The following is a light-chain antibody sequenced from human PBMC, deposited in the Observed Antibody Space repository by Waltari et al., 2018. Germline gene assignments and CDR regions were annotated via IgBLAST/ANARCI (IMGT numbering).Light chain of an antibody. V-gene: IGLV2-23*02. Sequence: QSALTQPASVSGSPGQSITISCTGTSSDVGSYNLVPWYQQHPGKAPKLMIYEVSKRPSGVSNRFSGSKSGNTASLTISGLQAGDEADYYCCSYAGSSTLVFGGGTKLTVL. CDR3: CSYAGSSTLV. J-gene: IGLJ2*01. CDR2: EVS. CDR1: SSDVGSYNL.